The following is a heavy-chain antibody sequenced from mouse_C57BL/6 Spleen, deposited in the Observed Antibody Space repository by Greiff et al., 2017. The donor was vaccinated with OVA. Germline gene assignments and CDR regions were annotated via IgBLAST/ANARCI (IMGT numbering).Heavy chain of an antibody. Sequence: VQLKESGPGLVKPSQSLSLTCSVTGYSITSGYYWNWIRQFPGNKLEWMGYISYDGSNNYNPSLKNRISITRDTSKNQFFLKLNSVTTEDTATYYCARETGTEAMDCWGQGTSVTVSS. D-gene: IGHD4-1*01. J-gene: IGHJ4*01. V-gene: IGHV3-6*01. CDR2: ISYDGSN. CDR3: ARETGTEAMDC. CDR1: GYSITSGYY.